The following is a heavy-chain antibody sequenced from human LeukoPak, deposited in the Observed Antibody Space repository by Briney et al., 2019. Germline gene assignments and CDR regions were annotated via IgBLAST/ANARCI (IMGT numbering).Heavy chain of an antibody. J-gene: IGHJ3*02. V-gene: IGHV4-61*02. CDR1: GGSISSGSYY. CDR2: IYTSGST. D-gene: IGHD6-19*01. Sequence: SETLSLTCTVSGGSISSGSYYWSWIRQPAGKGLEWIGRIYTSGSTNYNPSLKSRVTISVDTSKNQFSLKLSSVTAADTAVYYCARSTRVAVGAGAFDIWGQGTMVTVSS. CDR3: ARSTRVAVGAGAFDI.